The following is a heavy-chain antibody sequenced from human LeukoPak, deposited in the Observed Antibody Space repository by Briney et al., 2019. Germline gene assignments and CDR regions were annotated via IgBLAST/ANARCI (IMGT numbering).Heavy chain of an antibody. CDR2: IYYSGST. J-gene: IGHJ4*02. D-gene: IGHD5-24*01. V-gene: IGHV4-59*08. CDR3: ARGARAGYNLEPFDY. CDR1: GGSMSSYY. Sequence: SETLSLTCTVSGGSMSSYYWSWIRQPPGKGLEWSGYIYYSGSTKYNPSLKSRVTISVDTSKNQFSLKLSSVTAADTAEYYCARGARAGYNLEPFDYWGQGTLVTVSS.